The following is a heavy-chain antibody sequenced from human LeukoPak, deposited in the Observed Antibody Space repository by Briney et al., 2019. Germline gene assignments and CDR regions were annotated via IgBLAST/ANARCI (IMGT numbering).Heavy chain of an antibody. CDR2: ISYDGSNK. CDR1: GFTFSSYA. J-gene: IGHJ4*02. Sequence: GGSLRLSCAASGFTFSSYAMHWVRQAPGKGLEGVAVISYDGSNKYYADSVKGRFTISRDNSKNTLYLQMNSLRAEDTAVYYCARTYSSSYFDYWGQGTLVTVSS. D-gene: IGHD6-6*01. V-gene: IGHV3-30-3*01. CDR3: ARTYSSSYFDY.